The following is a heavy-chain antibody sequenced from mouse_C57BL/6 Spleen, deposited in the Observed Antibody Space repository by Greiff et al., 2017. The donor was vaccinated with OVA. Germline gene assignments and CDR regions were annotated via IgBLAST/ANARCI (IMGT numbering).Heavy chain of an antibody. J-gene: IGHJ4*01. V-gene: IGHV1-53*01. D-gene: IGHD2-1*01. Sequence: QVQLQQPGTELVKPGASVKLSCKASGYTFTSYWMHWVKQRPGQGLEWIGNINPSNGGTTYNEKFKSKATLTVDKSSSTAYMQLSSLTSEDSAVYYCSRSSIGNYDAMDYWGQGTSVTVSS. CDR3: SRSSIGNYDAMDY. CDR2: INPSNGGT. CDR1: GYTFTSYW.